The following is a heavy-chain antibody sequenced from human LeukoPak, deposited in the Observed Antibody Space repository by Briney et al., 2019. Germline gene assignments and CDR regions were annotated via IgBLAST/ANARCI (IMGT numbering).Heavy chain of an antibody. CDR2: INQDGSEK. V-gene: IGHV3-7*01. J-gene: IGHJ4*02. CDR1: GLTFSSYW. D-gene: IGHD6-6*01. Sequence: GWSLRLSCAASGLTFSSYWMSWVRQAPGKRLEWVANINQDGSEKYYVDSVKGRFIISRDNARNSLFLQMNILTAEDTAIYYCVREGAFSTSSPAGYWGQGTLVSVSS. CDR3: VREGAFSTSSPAGY.